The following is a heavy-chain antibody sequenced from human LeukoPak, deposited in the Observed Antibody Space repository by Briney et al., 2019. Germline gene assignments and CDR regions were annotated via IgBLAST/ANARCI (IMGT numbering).Heavy chain of an antibody. Sequence: SETLSLTCTVSGDSIISTNYYWGWIRQPPGKGLEWIGHIYYSGATYYNSSLKSRVTISVDTSKNQFSLKLNFVTAADTAVYYCARLVEYGSSSFDSWGQGTLVTVSP. CDR2: IYYSGAT. CDR1: GDSIISTNYY. V-gene: IGHV4-39*01. CDR3: ARLVEYGSSSFDS. D-gene: IGHD6-6*01. J-gene: IGHJ4*02.